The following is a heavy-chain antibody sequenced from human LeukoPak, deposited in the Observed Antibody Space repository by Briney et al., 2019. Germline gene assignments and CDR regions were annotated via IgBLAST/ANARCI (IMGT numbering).Heavy chain of an antibody. CDR2: ISGSGGST. Sequence: GGSLRLSCAASGFTFSCYAMSWVRQAPGKGLEWVSAISGSGGSTYYADSVKGRFTISRDNSKNTLYLQMNSLRAEDTAVYYCAKDKSSWYSAAYFDYWGQGTLVTVSS. J-gene: IGHJ4*02. V-gene: IGHV3-23*01. D-gene: IGHD6-13*01. CDR1: GFTFSCYA. CDR3: AKDKSSWYSAAYFDY.